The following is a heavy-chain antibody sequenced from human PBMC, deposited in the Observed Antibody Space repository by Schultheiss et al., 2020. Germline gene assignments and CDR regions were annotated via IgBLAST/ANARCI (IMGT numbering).Heavy chain of an antibody. CDR2: ISSSSSYI. V-gene: IGHV3-21*01. CDR3: ARDGSSSSGYDAFDI. J-gene: IGHJ3*02. Sequence: GESLKISCAASGFTFSSYSINWVRQAPGKGLEWVSSISSSSSYIYYADSVKGRFTISRDNAKNSLYLQMNSLRAEDTAVYYCARDGSSSSGYDAFDIWGQGTMVTV. CDR1: GFTFSSYS. D-gene: IGHD6-6*01.